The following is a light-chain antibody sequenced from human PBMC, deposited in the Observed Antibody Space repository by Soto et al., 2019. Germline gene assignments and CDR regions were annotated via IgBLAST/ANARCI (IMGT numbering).Light chain of an antibody. CDR1: STDVGDFNY. Sequence: QSALTQPASVSGSPGRSVTISCTGTSTDVGDFNYVSWYQHVPGRAPKLIIYDVTNRPSGISYRFSASKSGWTASLTISGLPAEVDGDYFCSSYSSSTLHLVFGGGTNLTVL. CDR3: SSYSSSTLHLV. J-gene: IGLJ2*01. V-gene: IGLV2-14*03. CDR2: DVT.